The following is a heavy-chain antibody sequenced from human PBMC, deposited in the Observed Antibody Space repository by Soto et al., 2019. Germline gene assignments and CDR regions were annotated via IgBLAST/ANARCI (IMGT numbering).Heavy chain of an antibody. CDR1: GGSISSSSYY. CDR2: IYYSGST. CDR3: ARLPIAAAGSMSGYFDY. J-gene: IGHJ4*02. Sequence: PSETLSLTCTVSGGSISSSSYYWGWIRQPPGKGLEWIGSIYYSGSTYYNPSLKSRVTISVDTSKNQFSLKLSSVTAADTAVYYCARLPIAAAGSMSGYFDYWGQGTLVTVSS. V-gene: IGHV4-39*01. D-gene: IGHD6-13*01.